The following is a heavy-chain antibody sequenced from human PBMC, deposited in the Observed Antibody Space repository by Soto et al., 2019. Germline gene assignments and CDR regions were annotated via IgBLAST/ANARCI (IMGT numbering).Heavy chain of an antibody. J-gene: IGHJ4*02. D-gene: IGHD2-2*02. CDR3: ATGGYCSDTTCYNFFDY. V-gene: IGHV5-51*01. Sequence: PGESLKISCQGSGYSFTTYWIGWVRQMPGKGLEWMGIIYPGDSDTRYSPSFQGQVTISADKSISTAYLQWSSLKASDTAIYYCATGGYCSDTTCYNFFDYWGQGTPVTVSS. CDR1: GYSFTTYW. CDR2: IYPGDSDT.